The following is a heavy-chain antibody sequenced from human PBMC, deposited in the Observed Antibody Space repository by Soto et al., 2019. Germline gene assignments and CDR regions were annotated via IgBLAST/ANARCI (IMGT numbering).Heavy chain of an antibody. CDR3: THTSAHSSTGADN. J-gene: IGHJ4*02. D-gene: IGHD6-19*01. CDR1: GFSLSTNGVA. CDR2: IFWDDDA. Sequence: QITLRESGPALVKPTQTLTLTCTFSGFSLSTNGVAVGWIRQPPGKALEWLALIFWDDDARDSPSLKSRLTITKDTSTNQVVLIMTNMDPVDTGTYYCTHTSAHSSTGADNWGQGTQVTVSS. V-gene: IGHV2-5*02.